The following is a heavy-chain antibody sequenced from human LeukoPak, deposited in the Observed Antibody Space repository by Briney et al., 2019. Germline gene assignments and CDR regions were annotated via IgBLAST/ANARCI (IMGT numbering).Heavy chain of an antibody. D-gene: IGHD3-3*01. CDR2: IYYSGST. CDR1: GGSISSSSYY. Sequence: SDTLSLTCTLSGGSISSSSYYWGWIRQPRGKGLEWIGNIYYSGSTYYNPSLKRRLTISVDTSKNRFALRLNSVTAADTAVYYCAIAGAYYNFWSGYSGDQLDYWGQGTLVTVSS. CDR3: AIAGAYYNFWSGYSGDQLDY. J-gene: IGHJ4*02. V-gene: IGHV4-39*01.